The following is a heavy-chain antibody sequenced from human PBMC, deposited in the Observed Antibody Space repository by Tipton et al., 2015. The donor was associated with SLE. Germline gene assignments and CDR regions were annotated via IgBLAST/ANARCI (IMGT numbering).Heavy chain of an antibody. CDR2: IYYSGST. Sequence: LRLSCTVSGGSISSYYWSWFRQPPGKGLEWIGYIYYSGSTNYNPSLKSRVTISVDTSKNQFSLKLSSVTAADTAVHYCARGRGSYGGYYYYYYMDVWGKGTTVTVSS. V-gene: IGHV4-59*01. D-gene: IGHD5-18*01. CDR3: ARGRGSYGGYYYYYYMDV. J-gene: IGHJ6*03. CDR1: GGSISSYY.